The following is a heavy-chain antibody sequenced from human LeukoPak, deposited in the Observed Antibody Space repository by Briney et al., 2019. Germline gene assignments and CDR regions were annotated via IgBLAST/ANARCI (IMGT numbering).Heavy chain of an antibody. J-gene: IGHJ4*02. V-gene: IGHV3-30*02. D-gene: IGHD2-21*02. CDR3: AAVGGDVDY. CDR2: IRYDESNK. Sequence: PGGSLRLSCAASGFTFISYGMHWVRQAPGKGLEWVTFIRYDESNKYYAHSVKGRFTISRDNSKNTLYLQMNSLRSEDTAVYYCAAVGGDVDYWGQGTLVTVSS. CDR1: GFTFISYG.